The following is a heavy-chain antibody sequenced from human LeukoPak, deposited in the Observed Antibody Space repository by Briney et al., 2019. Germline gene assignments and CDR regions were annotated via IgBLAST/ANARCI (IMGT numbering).Heavy chain of an antibody. Sequence: GGSLRLSCAASGFTFSSYSMNWVRQAPGKGLEWVSSISSSSSYIYYAGSVKGRFTISRDNAKNSLYLQMNSLRAEDTAVYYCARDDIAAADEIVVLKGNDYWGQGTLVTVSS. V-gene: IGHV3-21*01. J-gene: IGHJ4*02. CDR1: GFTFSSYS. CDR3: ARDDIAAADEIVVLKGNDY. CDR2: ISSSSSYI. D-gene: IGHD6-13*01.